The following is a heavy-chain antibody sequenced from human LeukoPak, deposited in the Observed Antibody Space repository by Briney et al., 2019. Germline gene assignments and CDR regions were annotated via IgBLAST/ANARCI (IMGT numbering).Heavy chain of an antibody. D-gene: IGHD1-26*01. J-gene: IGHJ3*02. CDR1: GYTFTGYY. CDR3: AKDLQWELPRGDALDI. Sequence: ASVKVSCKASGYTFTGYYMHWVRQAPGQGLEWMGWINPNSGGTNYARKFQGRVTMTRNTSISTAYMELSRLRSDDTAVYYCAKDLQWELPRGDALDIWGQGTMVTVSS. V-gene: IGHV1-2*02. CDR2: INPNSGGT.